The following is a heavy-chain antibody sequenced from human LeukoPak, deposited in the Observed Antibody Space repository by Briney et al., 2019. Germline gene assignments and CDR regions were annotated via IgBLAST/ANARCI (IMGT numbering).Heavy chain of an antibody. D-gene: IGHD3-22*01. V-gene: IGHV1-69*04. Sequence: ASVKVSCKASGGTFSSYAISWVRQAPEQGLEWMGRIIPILGIANYAQKFQGRVTITADKSTSTAYMELSSLRSEDTAVYYCASSPGSSGYYYEYYFDYWGQGTLVTVSS. CDR1: GGTFSSYA. CDR2: IIPILGIA. CDR3: ASSPGSSGYYYEYYFDY. J-gene: IGHJ4*02.